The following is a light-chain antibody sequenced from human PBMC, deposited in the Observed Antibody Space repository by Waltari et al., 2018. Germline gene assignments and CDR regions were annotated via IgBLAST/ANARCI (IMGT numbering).Light chain of an antibody. CDR1: GSDVGDYNY. J-gene: IGLJ3*02. CDR2: EVT. Sequence: QSALTQPPSASGSPGQTVTISCTATGSDVGDYNYVSWYQQHPGNAPKLRIYEVTKRPSGVPDRFSGSKSGNTASLTVSGLQAEDEADYYCSSHVVFGGGTKLTVL. CDR3: SSHVV. V-gene: IGLV2-8*01.